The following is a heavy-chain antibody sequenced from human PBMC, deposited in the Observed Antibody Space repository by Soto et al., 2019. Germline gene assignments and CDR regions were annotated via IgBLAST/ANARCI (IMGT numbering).Heavy chain of an antibody. J-gene: IGHJ5*02. CDR2: IYYSGST. V-gene: IGHV4-59*01. Sequence: SETLSLTCTVSGGSISSYYWSWIRQPPGKGLEWIGYIYYSGSTNYNPSLKSRVTISVDTSKNQFSLKLSSVTAADTAVYYCARMKNWFDPWGQGTLVTVSS. CDR1: GGSISSYY. CDR3: ARMKNWFDP.